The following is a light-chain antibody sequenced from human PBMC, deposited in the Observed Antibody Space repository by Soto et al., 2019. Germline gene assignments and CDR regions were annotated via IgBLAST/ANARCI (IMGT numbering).Light chain of an antibody. Sequence: AIRMTQSPSSLSASVGDRVTMSCRASQGIRNDLAWYQQKAGNAPKLLIFASSNLQSGVPSRFSGSGSGTDFTLTISRLQSEDFATYYCLQLYNYSWTFGQGTKVDIK. CDR2: ASS. J-gene: IGKJ1*01. V-gene: IGKV1-6*01. CDR1: QGIRND. CDR3: LQLYNYSWT.